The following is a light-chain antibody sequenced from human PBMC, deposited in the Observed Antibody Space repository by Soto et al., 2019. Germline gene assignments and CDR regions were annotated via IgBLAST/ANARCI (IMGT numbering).Light chain of an antibody. Sequence: QSALTQPPSASGSPGQSVTISCTGTSSDVGGYNYVSWYQQHPGKAPKLIIYELNKRPSGVPDRFSGSKSGNTASLTVSGLQAEDEADYYCSSYAGTNNVVFGGGTKLTVL. CDR1: SSDVGGYNY. V-gene: IGLV2-8*01. CDR2: ELN. CDR3: SSYAGTNNVV. J-gene: IGLJ3*02.